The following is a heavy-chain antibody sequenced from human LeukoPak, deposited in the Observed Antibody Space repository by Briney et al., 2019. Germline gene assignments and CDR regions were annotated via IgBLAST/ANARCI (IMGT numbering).Heavy chain of an antibody. V-gene: IGHV4-59*01. J-gene: IGHJ4*02. CDR1: GGSISSYY. Sequence: SETLSLTCTVSGGSISSYYWSWIRQPPGKGLEWIGYIYYSGSTNYNPSLKSRVTMSVDTSKNQFSLKLSSVTAADTAVYYCARGDILTGYGFDYWGQGTLVTVSS. CDR3: ARGDILTGYGFDY. CDR2: IYYSGST. D-gene: IGHD3-9*01.